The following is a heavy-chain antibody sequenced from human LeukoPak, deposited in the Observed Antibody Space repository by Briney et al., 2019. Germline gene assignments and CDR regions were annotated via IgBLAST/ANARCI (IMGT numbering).Heavy chain of an antibody. CDR1: GFTFSSYA. J-gene: IGHJ4*02. CDR2: ISGSGGST. V-gene: IGHV3-23*01. CDR3: ASAVGRNPRGRY. D-gene: IGHD1-26*01. Sequence: PGGSLRLSCAASGFTFSSYAMSWVRQAPGKGLEWVSAISGSGGSTYYADSVKGRFTISRDNAKNSLYLQMNSLRAEDTAVYYCASAVGRNPRGRYWGQGTLVTVSS.